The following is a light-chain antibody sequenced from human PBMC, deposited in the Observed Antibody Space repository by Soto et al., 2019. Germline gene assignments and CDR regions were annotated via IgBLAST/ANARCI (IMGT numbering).Light chain of an antibody. CDR2: AAS. CDR1: QTIDTN. V-gene: IGKV3-15*01. J-gene: IGKJ5*01. Sequence: IVWTQSPGTLSVSPGERATLSCRASQTIDTNLAWYQQKPGQAPRLLIFAASTRATGIPARFSGSGSGTDFTLTISNLQSEDFAVYYCHQYNKWPPITFGQGTRLEIK. CDR3: HQYNKWPPIT.